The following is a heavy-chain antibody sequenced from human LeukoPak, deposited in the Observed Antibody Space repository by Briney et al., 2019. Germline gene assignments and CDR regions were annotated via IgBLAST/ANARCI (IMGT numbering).Heavy chain of an antibody. CDR2: IYYDGST. CDR3: VRRLEV. V-gene: IGHV4-39*01. J-gene: IGHJ3*01. Sequence: SETLSLTCAVSGGSIRSGNYYWGWIRQPPGKGLEWIGNIYYDGSTYYNPSLKSRVTISVDTSKNQLSLEVNSVTATDTAVYYCVRRLEVWGQGTMVTVSS. CDR1: GGSIRSGNYY.